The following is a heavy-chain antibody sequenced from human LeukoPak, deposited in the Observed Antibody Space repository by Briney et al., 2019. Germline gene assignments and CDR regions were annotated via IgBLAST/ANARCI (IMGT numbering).Heavy chain of an antibody. D-gene: IGHD3-9*01. CDR2: IKQDGSEK. V-gene: IGHV3-7*01. Sequence: GGSLRLSCAATGFTFSRNWMSWVRQAPGKGLEWVGNIKQDGSEKYYVDSVKGRFTISRDNARNSLYLQMNSLRAEDTAVYYCARDIRYDAFDIWGQGTMVTVSS. CDR1: GFTFSRNW. J-gene: IGHJ3*02. CDR3: ARDIRYDAFDI.